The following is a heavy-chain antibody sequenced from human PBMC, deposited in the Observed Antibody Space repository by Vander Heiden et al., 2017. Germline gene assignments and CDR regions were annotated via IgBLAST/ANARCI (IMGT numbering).Heavy chain of an antibody. V-gene: IGHV4-39*02. Sequence: QLQLQESGPGLLKPSATLSLPCTVPGCTISGNSYYWGWIRQPPGKGLEWIGKIYSSGKTYYSPSLESRLNISVDTSKNHFSLRLSSLSAADTAVYYCARLEAYGGGLDFWGQGILVTVSS. CDR2: IYSSGKT. D-gene: IGHD2-21*01. CDR1: GCTISGNSYY. CDR3: ARLEAYGGGLDF. J-gene: IGHJ4*01.